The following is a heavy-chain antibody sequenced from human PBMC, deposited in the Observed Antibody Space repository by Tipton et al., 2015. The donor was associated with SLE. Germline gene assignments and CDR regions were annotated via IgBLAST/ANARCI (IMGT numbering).Heavy chain of an antibody. Sequence: GLVKPSETLSLTCSVSGGSISSHYWTWIRQPPGKGLEWIAYSFYSGSTNSNPSLKSRVTISLDTSKNQFSLIVSSVIAADTAVYYCARVSVPSLVFDHWGQGILVTVSS. D-gene: IGHD2-21*01. J-gene: IGHJ4*02. V-gene: IGHV4-59*11. CDR1: GGSISSHY. CDR3: ARVSVPSLVFDH. CDR2: SFYSGST.